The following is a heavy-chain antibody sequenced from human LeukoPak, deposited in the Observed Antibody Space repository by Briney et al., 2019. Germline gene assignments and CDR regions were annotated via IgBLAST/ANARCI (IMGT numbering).Heavy chain of an antibody. V-gene: IGHV4-39*07. D-gene: IGHD3-22*01. J-gene: IGHJ5*02. CDR2: IYHSGST. Sequence: SETLSLTCTVSDASISSTNYYWSWIRQPSGKGLEWIGSIYHSGSTYYNPSLKTRVTISVDTSKNQFSLKLRSVTAADTAVYYCSRYYYDTNSWFDPWGQGTLVTVSS. CDR3: SRYYYDTNSWFDP. CDR1: DASISSTNYY.